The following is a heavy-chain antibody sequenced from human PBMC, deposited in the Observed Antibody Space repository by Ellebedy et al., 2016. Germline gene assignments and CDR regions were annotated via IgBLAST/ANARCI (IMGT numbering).Heavy chain of an antibody. CDR2: ISGSGGST. CDR3: ARAEYSSGWYHTKNAFDI. J-gene: IGHJ3*02. D-gene: IGHD6-19*01. CDR1: GFTFSSYA. V-gene: IGHV3-23*01. Sequence: GGSLRLSXAASGFTFSSYALSWVRQAPGKGLEWVSAISGSGGSTYYADSVKGRFTISRDNSKNTLYLQMNSLRAEDTAVYYCARAEYSSGWYHTKNAFDIWGQGTMVTVSS.